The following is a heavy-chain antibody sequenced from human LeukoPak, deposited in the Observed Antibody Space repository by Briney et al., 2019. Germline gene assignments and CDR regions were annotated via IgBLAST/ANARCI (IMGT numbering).Heavy chain of an antibody. CDR3: AREWD. Sequence: GGSLRLSCVASGFRFGRNWMSWVRQAPGKGLEWVANIKEDGSEKDYVDSVKGRFTISRDNAKNSLYLQMNSLRAEDTAVYYCAREWDWGQGTLVTVSS. J-gene: IGHJ4*02. CDR1: GFRFGRNW. V-gene: IGHV3-7*04. CDR2: IKEDGSEK.